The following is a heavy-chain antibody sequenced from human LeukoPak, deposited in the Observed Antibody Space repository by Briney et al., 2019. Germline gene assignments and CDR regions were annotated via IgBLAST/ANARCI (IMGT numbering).Heavy chain of an antibody. CDR1: GGSISSSGYY. J-gene: IGHJ5*02. CDR3: ARDHPGNWFDP. CDR2: IYYSGST. Sequence: SETLSLTCTVSGGSISSSGYYWSWIRQHPGKGLEWIGYIYYSGSTYYNPSLKSRVTISVDTSKNQFSLKLSSVTAADTAVYYCARDHPGNWFDPWGQGTLVTVSS. V-gene: IGHV4-31*03.